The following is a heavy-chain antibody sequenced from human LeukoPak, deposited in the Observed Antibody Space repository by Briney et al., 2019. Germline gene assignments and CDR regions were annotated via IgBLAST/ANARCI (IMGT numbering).Heavy chain of an antibody. Sequence: GGSLRVSGAASGLTFSTYWMSWVRQAPGKGLEWVASIKYDGTKKYYVGSVKCRFTISTDNVKNSLYLQMNSLRVEDTAVYYCARSQYWGQGTLVTVSS. V-gene: IGHV3-7*01. CDR3: ARSQY. CDR1: GLTFSTYW. CDR2: IKYDGTKK. J-gene: IGHJ4*02.